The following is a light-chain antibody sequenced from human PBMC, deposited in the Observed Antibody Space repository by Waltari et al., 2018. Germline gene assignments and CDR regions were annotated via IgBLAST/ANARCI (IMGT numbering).Light chain of an antibody. CDR2: GAS. J-gene: IGKJ1*01. Sequence: ELVMTQSPATLSVSPGERATLSCRASQSVSSNLAWDQQRPGQAPRLLIHGASTRATGIPARFSGSGSGTEFTLTISSLQSEDFAVYHCQQYNEWPRTFGQGTKVEIK. V-gene: IGKV3-15*01. CDR3: QQYNEWPRT. CDR1: QSVSSN.